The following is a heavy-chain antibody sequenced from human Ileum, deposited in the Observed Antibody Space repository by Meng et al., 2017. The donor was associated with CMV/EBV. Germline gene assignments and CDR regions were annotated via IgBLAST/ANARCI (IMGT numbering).Heavy chain of an antibody. CDR3: ATEGFSS. Sequence: RLSCAVSGFIYSRYAMNWGRQARGRGLEWVSIISGSGASAYYIDSVKGRFTISRDNSKNIVYLEMNSLKAEDTAVYYCATEGFSSWGQGMLVTVSS. CDR1: GFIYSRYA. CDR2: ISGSGASA. J-gene: IGHJ5*02. D-gene: IGHD2-15*01. V-gene: IGHV3-23*01.